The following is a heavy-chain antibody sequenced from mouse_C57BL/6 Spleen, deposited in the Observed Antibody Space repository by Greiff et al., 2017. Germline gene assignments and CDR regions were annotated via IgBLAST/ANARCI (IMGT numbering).Heavy chain of an antibody. Sequence: VQLQQSGAELVKPGASVKMSCKASGYTFTSYWITWVKQRPGQGLEWIGDIYPGSGSTNYNEKFKSKATLTVDTSSSTAYMQLSSLTSEDYAVYYCVYDYRYFDVWGTGTTVTVSS. CDR2: IYPGSGST. V-gene: IGHV1-55*01. CDR3: VYDYRYFDV. J-gene: IGHJ1*03. CDR1: GYTFTSYW. D-gene: IGHD2-3*01.